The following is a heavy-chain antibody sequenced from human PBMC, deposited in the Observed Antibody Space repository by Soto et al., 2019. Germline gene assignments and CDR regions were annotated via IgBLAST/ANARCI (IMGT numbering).Heavy chain of an antibody. CDR2: INHSGST. D-gene: IGHD2-15*01. CDR3: ARGRYCSGGSCYSDYYYYYGMDV. V-gene: IGHV4-34*01. J-gene: IGHJ6*02. Sequence: PSETLSLTCAVYGGSFSGYYWSWIRQPPGKGLEWIGEINHSGSTNYNPSLKSRVTISVDTSKNQFSLKLSSVTAADTAVYYCARGRYCSGGSCYSDYYYYYGMDVWGQGTTVTV. CDR1: GGSFSGYY.